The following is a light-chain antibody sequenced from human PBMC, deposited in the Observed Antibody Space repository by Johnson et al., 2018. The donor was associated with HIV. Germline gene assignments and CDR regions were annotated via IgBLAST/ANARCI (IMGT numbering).Light chain of an antibody. Sequence: QPVLTQPPSASGTPGQRVAISCSGSSSNIGDNYVSWYQQLPGTAPKLLIYENNKRPSGIPDRFSGSKSGTSATLGITGLQPGDEADYYCGTWDSSLSAYVFGTGTKVTVL. CDR1: SSNIGDNY. CDR3: GTWDSSLSAYV. J-gene: IGLJ1*01. V-gene: IGLV1-51*02. CDR2: ENN.